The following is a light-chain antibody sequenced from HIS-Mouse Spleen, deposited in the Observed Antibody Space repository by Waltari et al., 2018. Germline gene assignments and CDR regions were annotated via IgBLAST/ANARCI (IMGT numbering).Light chain of an antibody. J-gene: IGKJ1*01. CDR3: QKYNSAPLT. V-gene: IGKV1-27*01. Sequence: DIQMTQSPSSLSPSVGARVTITCRASQGNSNYLAWYQQKPVKVPKLLIYAASTLKSGVPSRFSGSGSGTGFTLTISSLQPEDVATYYCQKYNSAPLTFGQGTKVEIK. CDR2: AAS. CDR1: QGNSNY.